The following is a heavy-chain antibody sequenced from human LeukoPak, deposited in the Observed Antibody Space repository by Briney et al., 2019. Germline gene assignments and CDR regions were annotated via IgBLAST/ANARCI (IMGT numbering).Heavy chain of an antibody. J-gene: IGHJ6*03. CDR2: INHSGST. D-gene: IGHD5-18*01. CDR1: GGSFSGYY. V-gene: IGHV4-34*01. Sequence: SETLSLTCAVYGGSFSGYYWSWIRQPPGKGLEWIGKINHSGSTNYNPSLKSRVTISVDTSKNQFSLKLSSVTAADTAVYYCARQGTARGYMDVWGKGTTVTISS. CDR3: ARQGTARGYMDV.